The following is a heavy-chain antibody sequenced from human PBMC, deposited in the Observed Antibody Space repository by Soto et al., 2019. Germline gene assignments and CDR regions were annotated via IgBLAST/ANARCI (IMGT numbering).Heavy chain of an antibody. D-gene: IGHD5-12*01. CDR1: GGSLSGYY. Sequence: QVQLQQWGAGLLKPSETLSLNCAVTGGSLSGYYWSWIRQPPGKGLEWIGEVKDGGHTNYSPSLRGRLTLSSDTSTNHFSLRLNSVTAADTGVYYCARGQEGVVATHWDQGSLVTVSS. CDR3: ARGQEGVVATH. V-gene: IGHV4-34*01. J-gene: IGHJ4*02. CDR2: VKDGGHT.